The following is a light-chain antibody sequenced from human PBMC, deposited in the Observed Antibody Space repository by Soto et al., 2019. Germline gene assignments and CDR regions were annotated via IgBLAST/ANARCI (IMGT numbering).Light chain of an antibody. CDR3: QHYNSYSEA. J-gene: IGKJ1*01. V-gene: IGKV1-6*01. CDR1: QAIRTA. Sequence: AIRLTQSPSSLYASVGDRVTITCRASQAIRTALGWYQQKPGKVPKLLIYAASILQSGVPSRFSGSGSGTDFTLTISSLQPDDFATYYCQHYNSYSEAFGQGTKVDIK. CDR2: AAS.